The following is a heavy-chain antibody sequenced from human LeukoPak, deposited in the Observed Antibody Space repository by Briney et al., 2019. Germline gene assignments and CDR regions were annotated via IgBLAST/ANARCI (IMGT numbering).Heavy chain of an antibody. Sequence: ASVKVSCKASGGTFSSYAINWVRQAPGQGLEWMGGIIPIFGTANYAQKFQGRVTITADESTSTAYMELGSLRSEDTAVYYCASVIGPQGVYYFDYWGQGTLVTVSS. CDR2: IIPIFGTA. CDR3: ASVIGPQGVYYFDY. CDR1: GGTFSSYA. J-gene: IGHJ4*02. D-gene: IGHD3/OR15-3a*01. V-gene: IGHV1-69*13.